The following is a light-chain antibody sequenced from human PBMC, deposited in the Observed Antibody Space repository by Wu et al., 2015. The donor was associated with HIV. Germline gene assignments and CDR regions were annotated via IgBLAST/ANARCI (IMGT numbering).Light chain of an antibody. CDR2: GAS. V-gene: IGKV3-15*01. J-gene: IGKJ1*01. CDR1: QSVGNN. Sequence: EIVMTQSPATLSVSPGERATFSCRASQSVGNNLAWYQQKPGQAPRLLIYGASTRATGIPRRFSGSGPGTEFTLTISSMQSEDFALYFCQQYNYWQTFGQGTKAEIK. CDR3: QQYNYWQT.